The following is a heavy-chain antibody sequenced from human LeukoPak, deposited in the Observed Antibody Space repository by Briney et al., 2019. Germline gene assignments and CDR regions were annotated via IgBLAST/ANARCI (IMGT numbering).Heavy chain of an antibody. J-gene: IGHJ6*03. Sequence: SETLSLTCTVSGGSISSYYWSWIRQPPGKGLEWIGYIYYSGSTNYSPSLKRRVTISVGTPKNQFSLKLSSVTAADTAVYYCARGYDFWSGYYTPHYYYYYMDVWGKGTTVTVSS. D-gene: IGHD3-3*01. CDR3: ARGYDFWSGYYTPHYYYYYMDV. V-gene: IGHV4-59*01. CDR2: IYYSGST. CDR1: GGSISSYY.